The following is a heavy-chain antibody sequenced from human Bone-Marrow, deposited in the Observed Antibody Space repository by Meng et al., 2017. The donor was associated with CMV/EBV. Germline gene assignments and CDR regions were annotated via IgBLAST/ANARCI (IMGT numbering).Heavy chain of an antibody. CDR2: INSNSGDT. D-gene: IGHD2-2*01. CDR1: GFTFTDYY. V-gene: IGHV1-2*02. Sequence: ASVKVSCKASGFTFTDYYMQWVRQAPGQGLEWMGWINSNSGDTNYAQKFQGRVTMTRDTSISTAHMELSRLRSDDTAVYYCARDPGYCDSTNCWGIDPWGQGTLVTVPS. CDR3: ARDPGYCDSTNCWGIDP. J-gene: IGHJ5*02.